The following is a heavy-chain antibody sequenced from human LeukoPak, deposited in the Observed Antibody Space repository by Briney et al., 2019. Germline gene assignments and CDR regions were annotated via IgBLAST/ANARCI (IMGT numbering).Heavy chain of an antibody. Sequence: GGSLRLSCAASGFTFDDYAMHWVRQAPGKGLEWVSGISWNSGSISYADSVKGRFTISRDNAKNSLYLQMNSLRAEDTALYYCAKAFSSSSYYYYYGMDVWGQGTTVTVSS. D-gene: IGHD6-6*01. CDR2: ISWNSGSI. V-gene: IGHV3-9*01. CDR3: AKAFSSSSYYYYYGMDV. J-gene: IGHJ6*02. CDR1: GFTFDDYA.